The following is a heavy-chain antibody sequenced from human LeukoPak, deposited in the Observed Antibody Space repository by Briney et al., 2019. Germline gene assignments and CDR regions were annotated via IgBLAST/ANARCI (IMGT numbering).Heavy chain of an antibody. J-gene: IGHJ3*02. D-gene: IGHD3-10*01. CDR1: GFTFSHYS. Sequence: PGGSLRLSCAASGFTFSHYSMNCVRQAPGKGLEWVSSISSSSSYIYYADSVKGRFTISRDNSKNSLYLQMNSLRTEDTALYYCARPKMVRGVDDAFDIWGQGTMVTVSS. V-gene: IGHV3-21*04. CDR3: ARPKMVRGVDDAFDI. CDR2: ISSSSSYI.